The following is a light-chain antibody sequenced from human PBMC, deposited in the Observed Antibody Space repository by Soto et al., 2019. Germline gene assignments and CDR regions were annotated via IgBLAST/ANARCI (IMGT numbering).Light chain of an antibody. V-gene: IGLV2-14*03. Sequence: QSALTQPASVSGSPGQSITISCIGIIRDIGGSYHVSWHQQHPGKAHKLIIYDVTNRPSGVSNRFSGSKTGNTASLIIAGLQAEDEADYFCSSYTSTSSYVFGYGTKLPS. J-gene: IGLJ1*01. CDR1: IRDIGGSYH. CDR2: DVT. CDR3: SSYTSTSSYV.